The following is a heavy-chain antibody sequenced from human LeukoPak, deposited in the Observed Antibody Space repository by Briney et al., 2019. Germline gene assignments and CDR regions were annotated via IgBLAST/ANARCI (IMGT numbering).Heavy chain of an antibody. D-gene: IGHD2-15*01. CDR1: GFPFSSYV. CDR2: IWYDGSNI. J-gene: IGHJ4*02. CDR3: ARDFCSGGSCYLFDF. V-gene: IGHV3-33*01. Sequence: GGSLRLFCAASGFPFSSYVMYWVRQAPGKGLEWVAIIWYDGSNIYDADSVKGRITISRDNSKNTLSLQMNSLRAEDTALYYCARDFCSGGSCYLFDFWGQGTLVTVSS.